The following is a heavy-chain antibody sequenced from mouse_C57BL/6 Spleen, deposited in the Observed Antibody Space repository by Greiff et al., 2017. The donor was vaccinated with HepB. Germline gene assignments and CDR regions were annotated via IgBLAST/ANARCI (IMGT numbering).Heavy chain of an antibody. J-gene: IGHJ3*01. V-gene: IGHV1-69*01. CDR1: GYTFTSYW. Sequence: VQLQQPGAELVMPGASVKLSCKASGYTFTSYWMHWVKQRPGQGLEWIGEIDPSDSYTNYNQKFKGKSTLTVDKSSSTAYMQLSSLTSEDSAVYYCARGYDYDRFAYWGQGTLVTVSA. CDR3: ARGYDYDRFAY. D-gene: IGHD2-4*01. CDR2: IDPSDSYT.